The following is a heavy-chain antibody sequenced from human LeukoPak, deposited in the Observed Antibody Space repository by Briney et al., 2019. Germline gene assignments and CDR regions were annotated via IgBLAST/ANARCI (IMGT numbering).Heavy chain of an antibody. CDR1: GYSFTSYW. J-gene: IGHJ5*02. Sequence: GESLKISCKGSGYSFTSYWIGWVRQMPGKGLEWMGIIYPGDSDTRYSPSFQGQVTISADKSISTAYLQWSSLKASDTAMYYCARSGVQAIASNWFDPWGQGTLVTVSS. CDR2: IYPGDSDT. CDR3: ARSGVQAIASNWFDP. D-gene: IGHD3-10*01. V-gene: IGHV5-51*01.